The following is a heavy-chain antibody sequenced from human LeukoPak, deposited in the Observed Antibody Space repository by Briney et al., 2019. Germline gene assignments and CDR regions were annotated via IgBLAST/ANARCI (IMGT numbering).Heavy chain of an antibody. J-gene: IGHJ4*02. CDR3: ARAGLPADYFDY. Sequence: PGRSLRLSCAASGFTFSSYGMHWVRQARGKGLEWVAVIWYDGSNKYYADSVKGRFTISRDNSKNTLYLQMNSLRAEDTAVYYCARAGLPADYFDYWGQGTLVTVSS. V-gene: IGHV3-33*01. CDR2: IWYDGSNK. CDR1: GFTFSSYG.